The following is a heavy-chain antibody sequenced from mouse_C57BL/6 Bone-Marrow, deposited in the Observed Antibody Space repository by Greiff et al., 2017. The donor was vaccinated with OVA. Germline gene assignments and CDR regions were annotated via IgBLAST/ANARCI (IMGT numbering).Heavy chain of an antibody. CDR3: TSLIYYGNYEAMDY. CDR2: ISSGGDYI. D-gene: IGHD2-1*01. Sequence: EVQRVESGEGLVKPGGSLKLSCAASGFTFSSYAMSWVLQTPEKGLEWVAYISSGGDYIYYADTVKGRFTISRDNARNTLYLQMSSLKSEDTAMYYCTSLIYYGNYEAMDYWGQGTSVTVSS. V-gene: IGHV5-9-1*02. CDR1: GFTFSSYA. J-gene: IGHJ4*01.